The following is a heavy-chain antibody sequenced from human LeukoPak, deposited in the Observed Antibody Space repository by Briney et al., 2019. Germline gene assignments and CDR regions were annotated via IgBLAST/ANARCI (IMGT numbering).Heavy chain of an antibody. J-gene: IGHJ4*02. Sequence: SETLSLTCTVSGGSISSSSYYWGWIRQPPGKGLEWIGSIYYSGSTYYNPSLKSRVTISLDTSKNQFSLKLSSVTAADTAVYYCASHLYYYGSGSYYRDYWGQGTLVTVSS. V-gene: IGHV4-39*07. CDR3: ASHLYYYGSGSYYRDY. CDR2: IYYSGST. D-gene: IGHD3-10*01. CDR1: GGSISSSSYY.